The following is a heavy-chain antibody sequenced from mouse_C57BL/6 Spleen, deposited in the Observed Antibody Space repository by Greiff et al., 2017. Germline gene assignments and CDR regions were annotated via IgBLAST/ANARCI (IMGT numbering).Heavy chain of an antibody. J-gene: IGHJ4*01. CDR1: GYTFTSYD. CDR3: ARTFITTVVNAIDY. CDR2: IYPSDGST. V-gene: IGHV1-85*01. Sequence: VQLQQSGPELVKPGASVKLSCKASGYTFTSYDINWVKQRPGQGLEWIGWIYPSDGSTKYNEKFKGKATLTVDTSSSTAYMELHSLTSEDSAVYYCARTFITTVVNAIDYRGQGTSVTVSS. D-gene: IGHD1-1*01.